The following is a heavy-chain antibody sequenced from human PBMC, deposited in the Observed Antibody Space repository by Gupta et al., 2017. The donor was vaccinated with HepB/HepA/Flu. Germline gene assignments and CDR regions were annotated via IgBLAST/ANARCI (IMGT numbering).Heavy chain of an antibody. CDR1: GFTFSSYT. CDR2: ISSSSSYI. D-gene: IGHD6-19*01. Sequence: EVQLVESGRCLVQPGRSLRLSCAASGFTFSSYTMNWVRQAPGKGLEWVSSISSSSSYIYYADSVKGRFTISRDNAKNSLYLQMNSLRAEDTAVYYCANRIAVAGSERAFDIWGQGTMVTVSS. J-gene: IGHJ3*02. V-gene: IGHV3-21*01. CDR3: ANRIAVAGSERAFDI.